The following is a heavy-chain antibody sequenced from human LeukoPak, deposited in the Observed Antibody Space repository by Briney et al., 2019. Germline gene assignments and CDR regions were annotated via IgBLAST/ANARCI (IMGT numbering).Heavy chain of an antibody. D-gene: IGHD3-22*01. V-gene: IGHV4-59*01. CDR1: GGSISSYY. J-gene: IGHJ4*02. Sequence: SETLSLTCTVSGGSISSYYWSWIRQPPGKGLEWIGYIYYSGSTNYNPSLKSRVTISVDTSKNQFSLKLSSVTAADTAVYYCARIAPYYYDSSYDYWGQGTLVTVSS. CDR2: IYYSGST. CDR3: ARIAPYYYDSSYDY.